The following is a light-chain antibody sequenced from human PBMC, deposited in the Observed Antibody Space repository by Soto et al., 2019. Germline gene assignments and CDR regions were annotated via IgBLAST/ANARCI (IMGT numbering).Light chain of an antibody. Sequence: SYDLTQPPAVSVCPGQTASITCSGDKLGDKYACWYQQKPGQSPVLVIYQDSKRPSGIPERFSGSNSGNTATLTISGTQAMDEADYYCQAWDSSTYVFGTGTKV. CDR1: KLGDKY. V-gene: IGLV3-1*01. CDR2: QDS. CDR3: QAWDSSTYV. J-gene: IGLJ1*01.